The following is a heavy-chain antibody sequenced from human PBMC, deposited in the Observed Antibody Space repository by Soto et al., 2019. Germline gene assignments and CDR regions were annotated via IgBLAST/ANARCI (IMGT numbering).Heavy chain of an antibody. CDR1: GGSISSGNYY. CDR2: IYHSGSA. J-gene: IGHJ5*02. Sequence: TLSLTCSVSGGSISSGNYYWSWVRQPPGKGLDWIGYIYHSGSAYYNPSLKSRATISLDTSKNQFSLKLSSVTATDTAVYYCARASSANWFDPWGQGTLVTVSS. V-gene: IGHV4-30-4*01. CDR3: ARASSANWFDP.